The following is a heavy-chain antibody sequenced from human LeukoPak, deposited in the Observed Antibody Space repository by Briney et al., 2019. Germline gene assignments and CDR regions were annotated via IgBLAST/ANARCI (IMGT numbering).Heavy chain of an antibody. CDR1: GYTFTGYY. V-gene: IGHV1-2*02. CDR2: INPNSGGT. J-gene: IGHJ4*02. Sequence: GASVKVSCKASGYTFTGYYMHWVRQAPGQGLEWMGWINPNSGGTNYAQKFRGRVTMTRDTSISTAYMELSRLRSDDTAVYYCASPGDCSSTSCYAAPFDYWGQGTLVTVSS. CDR3: ASPGDCSSTSCYAAPFDY. D-gene: IGHD2-2*01.